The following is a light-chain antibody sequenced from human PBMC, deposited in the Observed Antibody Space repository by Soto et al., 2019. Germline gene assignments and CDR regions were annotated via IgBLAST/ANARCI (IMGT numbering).Light chain of an antibody. CDR2: DVI. Sequence: QSALTQPRSVSGSPGQSVTISCTGTSSDVGRFNYVSWYQQHPDEAPKLLIYDVIKRPSGVPDRFSASRSGNTASLTISGLQAEDEADYHCCSYAGSYTWVFGGGTKLTVL. CDR3: CSYAGSYTWV. J-gene: IGLJ3*02. CDR1: SSDVGRFNY. V-gene: IGLV2-11*01.